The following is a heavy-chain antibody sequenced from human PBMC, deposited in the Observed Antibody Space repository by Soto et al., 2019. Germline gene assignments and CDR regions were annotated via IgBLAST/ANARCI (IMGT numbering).Heavy chain of an antibody. Sequence: EVQLVESGGGLVKPGGSLRLSCSASGFTFCSYSMNWVCQAPGKGLEWVSSISSSSSYIYYAYSVKGRFTISRDNAKNSQNQQMNSLRAEDTAVYYCARDGLDSYGYYYYYGMDVWGQGTTVTVSS. CDR2: ISSSSSYI. CDR3: ARDGLDSYGYYYYYGMDV. J-gene: IGHJ6*02. V-gene: IGHV3-21*01. D-gene: IGHD5-18*01. CDR1: GFTFCSYS.